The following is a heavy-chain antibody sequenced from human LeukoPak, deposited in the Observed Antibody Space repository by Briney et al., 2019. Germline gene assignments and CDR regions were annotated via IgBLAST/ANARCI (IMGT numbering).Heavy chain of an antibody. V-gene: IGHV1-69*13. CDR2: IIPIFGTA. D-gene: IGHD2-2*01. CDR1: GGTFSSYA. CDR3: AVTVVPAASFYDYYYYMDV. Sequence: ASVKVSCKASGGTFSSYAISWVRQAPGQGLEWMGGIIPIFGTANYAQKFQGRVTITADESTSTAYMELSSLRSEDTAVYYCAVTVVPAASFYDYYYYMDVWGKGTTVIVSS. J-gene: IGHJ6*03.